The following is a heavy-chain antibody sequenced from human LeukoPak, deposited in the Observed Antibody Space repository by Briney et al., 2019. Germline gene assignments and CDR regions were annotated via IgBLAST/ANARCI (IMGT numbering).Heavy chain of an antibody. CDR2: INPNSGGT. Sequence: RASVKVSCKASGFTLTNSVMHWVRQAPGQGLEWMGWINPNSGGTNYAQKFQGRVTMTRDTSISTAYMELSRLRSDDTAVYYCARCHFIVVVPAGCVGVDVWGKGTTVTVSS. CDR3: ARCHFIVVVPAGCVGVDV. CDR1: GFTLTNSV. D-gene: IGHD2-2*01. V-gene: IGHV1-2*02. J-gene: IGHJ6*04.